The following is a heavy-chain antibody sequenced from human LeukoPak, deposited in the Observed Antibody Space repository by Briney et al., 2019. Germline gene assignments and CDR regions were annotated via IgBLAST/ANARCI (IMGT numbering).Heavy chain of an antibody. CDR2: IHTSGYT. Sequence: SETLSLTCSVSGGSMSSYYWSWIRQPAGKGLEWIGRIHTSGYTNSNPSLKSRVTMSVDTSKNQFSLRLSSVTAADTAVYYCARWSGDSSFDYGGRGPWVTVS. CDR3: ARWSGDSSFDY. V-gene: IGHV4-4*07. D-gene: IGHD3-3*01. CDR1: GGSMSSYY. J-gene: IGHJ4*02.